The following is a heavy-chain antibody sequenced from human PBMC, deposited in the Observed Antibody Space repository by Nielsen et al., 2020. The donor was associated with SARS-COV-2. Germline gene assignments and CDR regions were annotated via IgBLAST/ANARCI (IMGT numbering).Heavy chain of an antibody. CDR1: GFTFDDYA. Sequence: GGSLRLSCAASGFTFDDYAMHWVRQAPGKGLEWVSGISWNSGSIGYADSVKGRFTISRDNAKNSLYLQMNSLRAEDTALYYCAKPAAITLTVRNWYFDLWGRGTLVTVSS. CDR3: AKPAAITLTVRNWYFDL. CDR2: ISWNSGSI. D-gene: IGHD3-10*01. J-gene: IGHJ2*01. V-gene: IGHV3-9*01.